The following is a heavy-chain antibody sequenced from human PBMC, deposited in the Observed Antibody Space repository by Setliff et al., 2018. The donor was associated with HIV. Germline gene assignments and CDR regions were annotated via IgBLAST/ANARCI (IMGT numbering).Heavy chain of an antibody. Sequence: ASVKVSCKASGYTFTSYAMHWVRQAPGQRLEWMGWINAGNGNTKYSQKFQGRVTITRDTSASTAYMELSSLRSEDTAVYYCARGGALPGYYYGSGSYPPDAFDIWGQGTMVTVSS. CDR1: GYTFTSYA. V-gene: IGHV1-3*01. J-gene: IGHJ3*02. CDR2: INAGNGNT. D-gene: IGHD3-10*01. CDR3: ARGGALPGYYYGSGSYPPDAFDI.